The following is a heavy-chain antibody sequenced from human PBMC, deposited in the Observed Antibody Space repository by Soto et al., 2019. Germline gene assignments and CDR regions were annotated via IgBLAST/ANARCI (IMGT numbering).Heavy chain of an antibody. V-gene: IGHV1-18*04. Sequence: GASVKVSCKASGYTFTSYGRSWVRQAPGQGLEWMGWISAYNGNANYAQKLQGRVTMTTDTSTSTAYMELRSLRSDDTAVYYCARFSFPGDYDYWGQGTQVTVSS. CDR2: ISAYNGNA. J-gene: IGHJ4*02. CDR1: GYTFTSYG. D-gene: IGHD4-17*01. CDR3: ARFSFPGDYDY.